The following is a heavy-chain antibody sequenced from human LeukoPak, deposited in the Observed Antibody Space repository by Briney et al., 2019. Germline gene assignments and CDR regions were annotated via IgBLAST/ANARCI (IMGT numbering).Heavy chain of an antibody. CDR3: ARTDSGYDFRYYYYYYMDV. Sequence: SETLSLTCTVAGGSISSYYWSWIRQPAGKGLEWIGRIYTSGSTNYNPSLKSRVTISVDTSKNQFSLKLSSVTAADTAVYYCARTDSGYDFRYYYYYYMDVWGKGTTVTVSS. CDR1: GGSISSYY. V-gene: IGHV4-4*07. J-gene: IGHJ6*03. D-gene: IGHD5-12*01. CDR2: IYTSGST.